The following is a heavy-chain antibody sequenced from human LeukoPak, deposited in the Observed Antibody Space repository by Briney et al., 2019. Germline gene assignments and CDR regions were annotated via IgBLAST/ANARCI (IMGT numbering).Heavy chain of an antibody. D-gene: IGHD3-22*01. CDR3: ARARAYYYDYSGMGY. V-gene: IGHV1-46*01. Sequence: ASVKVSCKASGGTFSSYAISWVRQAPGQGLEWMGIINPSGGSTSYAQKFQGRVTMTRDTSTSTVNMELSSLRSEDTAVYYCARARAYYYDYSGMGYWGQGTLVTVSS. J-gene: IGHJ4*02. CDR2: INPSGGST. CDR1: GGTFSSYA.